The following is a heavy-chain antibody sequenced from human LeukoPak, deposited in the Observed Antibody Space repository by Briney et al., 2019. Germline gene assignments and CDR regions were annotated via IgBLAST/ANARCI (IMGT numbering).Heavy chain of an antibody. CDR1: GYTFTGYY. CDR2: IIPNSGGT. V-gene: IGHV1-2*02. D-gene: IGHD4-17*01. J-gene: IGHJ6*03. CDR3: ARGTDYGDYGGTWFYYYYMDV. Sequence: ASVKVSCKASGYTFTGYYIHWVRQAPGQGLEWMGWIIPNSGGTNYAQKFQGRVTVTRDTSTSTAYMELSRLRSDDTAVYYCARGTDYGDYGGTWFYYYYMDVWGEGTTVTVSS.